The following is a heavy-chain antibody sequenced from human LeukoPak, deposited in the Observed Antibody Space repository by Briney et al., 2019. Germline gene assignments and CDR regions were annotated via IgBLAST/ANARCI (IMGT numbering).Heavy chain of an antibody. CDR2: ISGSGDST. Sequence: PGGSLRLSCAASGFTFSSYAMSWVRQAPGKGLEWVSAISGSGDSTYYADSVNGRSTISRDNSNNTLYLQMNSLRAEATAVYYCAKDETGYSSSWYSGLFFDYWGQGTLVTVSS. CDR1: GFTFSSYA. V-gene: IGHV3-23*01. D-gene: IGHD6-13*01. J-gene: IGHJ4*02. CDR3: AKDETGYSSSWYSGLFFDY.